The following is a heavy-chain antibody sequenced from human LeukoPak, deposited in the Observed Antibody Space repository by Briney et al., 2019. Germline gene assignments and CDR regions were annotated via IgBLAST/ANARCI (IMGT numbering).Heavy chain of an antibody. D-gene: IGHD4-17*01. V-gene: IGHV1-3*01. J-gene: IGHJ5*02. CDR2: INAGNGNT. Sequence: ASVKVSCKASGYNFTSYAMHWVRQAPGQRLEWMGWINAGNGNTKYSQKFQGRVTITRDTSASTAYMELSSLRSEDTAVYYCARDLTALDYGDYYNWFDPWGQGTLVTVSS. CDR3: ARDLTALDYGDYYNWFDP. CDR1: GYNFTSYA.